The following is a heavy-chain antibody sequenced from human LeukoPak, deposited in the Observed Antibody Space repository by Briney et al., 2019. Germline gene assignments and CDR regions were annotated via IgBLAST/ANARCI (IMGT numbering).Heavy chain of an antibody. J-gene: IGHJ4*02. D-gene: IGHD3-10*01. Sequence: PGGSLRLSCAASGFTFDDYGMSWVRQAPGKGLEWVSGINWNGGSTGYADSVKGRFTISRDNAKNSLFLQLNSLRVEETAVYYCARGLGRGTADYWGQGTLVTVSS. V-gene: IGHV3-20*04. CDR1: GFTFDDYG. CDR3: ARGLGRGTADY. CDR2: INWNGGST.